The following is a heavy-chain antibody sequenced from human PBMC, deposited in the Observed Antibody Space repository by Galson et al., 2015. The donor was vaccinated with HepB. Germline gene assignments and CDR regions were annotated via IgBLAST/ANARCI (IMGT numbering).Heavy chain of an antibody. J-gene: IGHJ5*02. Sequence: QSGAEVKKPGESLRISCKGSGYSFTSYWISWVRQMPGKGLEWMGRIDPSDSYTNYSPPFQGHVTISADKSISTAYLQWSSLKASDTAMYYCARTVAGVALADFGWFDPWGQGTLVTVSS. CDR3: ARTVAGVALADFGWFDP. CDR2: IDPSDSYT. D-gene: IGHD6-19*01. CDR1: GYSFTSYW. V-gene: IGHV5-10-1*01.